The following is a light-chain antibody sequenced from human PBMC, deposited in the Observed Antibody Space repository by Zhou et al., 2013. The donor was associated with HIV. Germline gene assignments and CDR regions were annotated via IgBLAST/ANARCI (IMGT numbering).Light chain of an antibody. CDR3: QQCNIYPYT. CDR1: QSIGSS. J-gene: IGKJ2*01. V-gene: IGKV1-5*03. CDR2: KAS. Sequence: DIQMTQSPSILSASVGDTVTITCRASQSIGSSLAWYQQKAGKAPKLLIHKASNLESGVPSRFSGGGSETEFTLTISSLQPNDFATYYCQQCNIYPYTFGQGTKLEIK.